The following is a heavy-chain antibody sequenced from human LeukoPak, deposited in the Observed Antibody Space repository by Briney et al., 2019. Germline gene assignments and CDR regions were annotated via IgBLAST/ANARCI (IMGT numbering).Heavy chain of an antibody. CDR3: AKGSTGWYLAPFDI. J-gene: IGHJ3*02. CDR1: RFTFSTYA. V-gene: IGHV3-23*01. D-gene: IGHD6-19*01. Sequence: GGSLRLPCAASRFTFSTYAMSWVRQAPGKGLEWVSTITGSGDATYYADSVKGRFTISRDNSKNTLYLQMNSLRGEDTAVYYCAKGSTGWYLAPFDIWGLGTVVTVSS. CDR2: ITGSGDAT.